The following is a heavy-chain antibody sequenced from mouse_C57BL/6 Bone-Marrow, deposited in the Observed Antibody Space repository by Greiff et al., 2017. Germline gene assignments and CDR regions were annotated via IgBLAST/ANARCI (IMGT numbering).Heavy chain of an antibody. V-gene: IGHV5-6*01. CDR2: ISSGGSYT. J-gene: IGHJ4*01. CDR1: GFTFSSYG. Sequence: EVKLMESGGDLVKPGGSLKLSCAASGFTFSSYGMSWVRQTPDKRLEWVATISSGGSYTYYPDSVKGRFTISRDNAKNTLYLQMSSLKSEDTAMYYCARPYYGTGDYWGQGTSVTVSS. D-gene: IGHD2-10*01. CDR3: ARPYYGTGDY.